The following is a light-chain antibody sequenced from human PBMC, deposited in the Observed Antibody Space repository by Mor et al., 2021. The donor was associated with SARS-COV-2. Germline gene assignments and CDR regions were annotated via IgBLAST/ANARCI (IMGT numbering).Light chain of an antibody. V-gene: IGLV2-23*02. CDR3: CSYAPSSNSWV. Sequence: QPGKAPQLSLDDINKRPSGISNRFSGSKSGNMASLTISGLQAEDEADYYCCSYAPSSNSWVFGGGTRLTVV. CDR2: DIN. J-gene: IGLJ3*02.